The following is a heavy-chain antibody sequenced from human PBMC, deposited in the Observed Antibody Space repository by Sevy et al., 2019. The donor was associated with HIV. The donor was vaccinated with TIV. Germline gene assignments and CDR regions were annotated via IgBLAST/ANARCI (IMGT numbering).Heavy chain of an antibody. D-gene: IGHD3-10*01. Sequence: GGSLRLSCAASGFTFSDYTIHWVRQAPGKGLEWVSVISYDGSRTSYADSVKGRFTISRDNSKNTLFLQMNSLRAEDTAVYYCTGVRGLLGWFDSWGQRTLVTVSS. CDR2: ISYDGSRT. J-gene: IGHJ5*01. CDR1: GFTFSDYT. V-gene: IGHV3-30*04. CDR3: TGVRGLLGWFDS.